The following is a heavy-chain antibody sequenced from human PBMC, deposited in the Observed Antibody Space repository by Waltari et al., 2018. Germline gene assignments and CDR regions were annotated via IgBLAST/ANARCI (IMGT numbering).Heavy chain of an antibody. V-gene: IGHV3-7*01. D-gene: IGHD1-1*01. Sequence: EAQLVQSGGGLVQPGGSLALACAASGFTISRFWMTWIRQAPGQGLQWVAHIGPDGSDKYYVDSVKGRFTISRDNAENSLLLQMSSLRVEDTALYYCVGWNDPINSWGQGTLVAVSS. J-gene: IGHJ4*02. CDR2: IGPDGSDK. CDR1: GFTISRFW. CDR3: VGWNDPINS.